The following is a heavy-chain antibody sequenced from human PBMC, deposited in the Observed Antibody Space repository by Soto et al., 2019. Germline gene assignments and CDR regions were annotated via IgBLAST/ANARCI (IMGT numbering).Heavy chain of an antibody. CDR1: GFTFSSYA. CDR2: ISSDGNRK. D-gene: IGHD1-26*01. Sequence: GGSLRLSCAASGFTFSSYAMHWVRQAPGKGLEWVAVISSDGNRKYYADSVKGRFTISRDNSQNTLYLQMDSLRGEDTAVYYCARRRSMRNDYYYGMDVWGQGATVTVAS. J-gene: IGHJ6*02. V-gene: IGHV3-30-3*01. CDR3: ARRRSMRNDYYYGMDV.